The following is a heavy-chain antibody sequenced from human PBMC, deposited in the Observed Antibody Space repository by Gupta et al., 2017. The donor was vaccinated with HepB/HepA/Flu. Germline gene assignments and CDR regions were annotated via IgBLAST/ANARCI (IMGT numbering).Heavy chain of an antibody. CDR3: ARQDDGDYYFDY. CDR2: IYYSGST. J-gene: IGHJ4*02. Sequence: QVQLQESGPGLVKPSETLSLTCTVSGGSISSYYWSWIRQPPGKGLEWIGYIYYSGSTNYNPALKSRVTISVDTSKNQFSLKLRSVTAADTAVYYCARQDDGDYYFDYWGQGTMVTVYS. D-gene: IGHD4-17*01. V-gene: IGHV4-59*08. CDR1: GGSISSYY.